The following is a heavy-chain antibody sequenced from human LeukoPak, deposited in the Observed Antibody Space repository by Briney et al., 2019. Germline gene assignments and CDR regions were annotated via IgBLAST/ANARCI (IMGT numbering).Heavy chain of an antibody. CDR2: IIPIFGTA. J-gene: IGHJ1*01. CDR3: ASGTYYYDSSGSEGPEYFQH. D-gene: IGHD3-22*01. CDR1: GGTFGSYA. V-gene: IGHV1-69*05. Sequence: SVKASCKASGGTFGSYAISWVRQAPGQGLEWMGGIIPIFGTANYAQKFQGRVTITTDESTSTAYMELSSLRSEDTAVYYCASGTYYYDSSGSEGPEYFQHWGQGTLVTVSS.